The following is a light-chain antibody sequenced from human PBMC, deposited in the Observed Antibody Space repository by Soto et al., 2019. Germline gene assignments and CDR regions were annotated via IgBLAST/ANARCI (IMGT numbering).Light chain of an antibody. CDR3: AAWDDSLNGLYV. CDR2: SNN. V-gene: IGLV1-44*01. CDR1: SSNIGSNA. Sequence: QSILTQPPSASGTPGQRVTMSCSGGSSNIGSNAVTWYHQLPGTAPKLLIYSNNQRPSGVPDRFSGSKSGTSASLAISGLQSEDESDYYCAAWDDSLNGLYVFGTGTKVTVL. J-gene: IGLJ1*01.